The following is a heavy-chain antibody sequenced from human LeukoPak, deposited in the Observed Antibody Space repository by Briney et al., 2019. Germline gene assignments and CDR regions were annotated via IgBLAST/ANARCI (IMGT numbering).Heavy chain of an antibody. D-gene: IGHD2-21*02. CDR1: GFTFSSYW. Sequence: GGSLRLSCAASGFTFSSYWMSWVRQAPGKGLEWVANIKQDGSEKYYVDSVKGRFTISRDNAKNSLYLQMNSLRAEDTAVYYCAREHIVVVTAPPIPGCYYYMDVWGKGTTVTVSS. CDR3: AREHIVVVTAPPIPGCYYYMDV. V-gene: IGHV3-7*01. CDR2: IKQDGSEK. J-gene: IGHJ6*03.